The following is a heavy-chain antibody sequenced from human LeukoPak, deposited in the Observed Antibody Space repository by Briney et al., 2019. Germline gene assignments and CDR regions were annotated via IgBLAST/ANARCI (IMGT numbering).Heavy chain of an antibody. CDR3: AKGGKWQRFGPEY. D-gene: IGHD5-12*01. CDR2: VSTSGGT. V-gene: IGHV3-23*01. Sequence: PGGSLRLSCAASGLTFSNSDMNWVRQAPGKGLECVSSVSTSGGTYYADSVKGRFTISRDNSKNTVHLQMNSLRAEDTAVYYCAKGGKWQRFGPEYWGQGTLVTVTS. J-gene: IGHJ4*02. CDR1: GLTFSNSD.